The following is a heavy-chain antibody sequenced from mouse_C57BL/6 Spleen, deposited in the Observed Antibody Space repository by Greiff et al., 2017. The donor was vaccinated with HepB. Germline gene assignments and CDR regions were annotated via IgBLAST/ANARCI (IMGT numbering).Heavy chain of an antibody. D-gene: IGHD2-4*01. CDR2: IDPNSGGT. CDR1: GYTFTSYW. V-gene: IGHV1-72*01. CDR3: ARSDDYDKILFYYYAMDY. J-gene: IGHJ4*01. Sequence: VQLQQPGAELVKPGASVKLSCKASGYTFTSYWMHWVKQRPGRGLEWIGRIDPNSGGTKYNEKFKSKATLTVDKPSSTAYMQLSSLTSEDSAVYYCARSDDYDKILFYYYAMDYWGQGTSVTVSS.